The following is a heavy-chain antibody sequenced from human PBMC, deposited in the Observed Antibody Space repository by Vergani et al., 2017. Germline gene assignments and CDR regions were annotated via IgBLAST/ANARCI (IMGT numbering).Heavy chain of an antibody. Sequence: QLQLHKSGPGLAKPSETLSLTCTLSGGSISSSSHFWGWLRQTPGKGLEWIGSIYYTGSAYYNPSLKSRVSISVDASKNHFSLTLSSVTAADSAVYYCARHDSGHYDASYYGLDVWVQGTTVTVSS. CDR1: GGSISSSSHF. CDR3: ARHDSGHYDASYYGLDV. J-gene: IGHJ6*02. CDR2: IYYTGSA. V-gene: IGHV4-39*01. D-gene: IGHD3-16*01.